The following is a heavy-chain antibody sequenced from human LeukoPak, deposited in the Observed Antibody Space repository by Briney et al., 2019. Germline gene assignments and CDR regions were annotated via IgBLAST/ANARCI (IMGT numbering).Heavy chain of an antibody. Sequence: PSQTLSLTCTVSGASFSSGDQYWNWIRQSPGKGLKWIGSIHPSGRLYNNPSLESRVTISIDTSKNQFSLNLNSVTAADTAVYYCASSIAARSRTYYYYYYMDVWGKGTTVTVSS. J-gene: IGHJ6*03. D-gene: IGHD6-6*01. CDR3: ASSIAARSRTYYYYYYMDV. V-gene: IGHV4-30-4*08. CDR1: GASFSSGDQY. CDR2: IHPSGRL.